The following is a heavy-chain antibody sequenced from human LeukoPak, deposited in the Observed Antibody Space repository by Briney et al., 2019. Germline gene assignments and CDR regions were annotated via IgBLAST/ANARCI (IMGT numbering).Heavy chain of an antibody. J-gene: IGHJ6*03. D-gene: IGHD6-13*01. V-gene: IGHV1-2*02. Sequence: ASVTVSCKASGYTFTGYYLHWVRQAPGQGLEWMGWINPSSGGAKYAQNFQGRVIITTDTSISTAYMELSSLRSDDTTVYYCARSSPPTYCHFYYYMDVWGKGSTVTVSS. CDR2: INPSSGGA. CDR1: GYTFTGYY. CDR3: ARSSPPTYCHFYYYMDV.